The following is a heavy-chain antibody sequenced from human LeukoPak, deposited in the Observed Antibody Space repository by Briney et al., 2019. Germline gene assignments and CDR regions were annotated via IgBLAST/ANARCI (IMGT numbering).Heavy chain of an antibody. CDR3: ARGPPSTMVRGVGAFDI. Sequence: SETLSLTCTVSGGSISSYYWSWTRQPPGKVLEWIGYIYYSGSTNYNPSLKSRVTISVDTSKNQFSLKLSSVTAADTAVYYCARGPPSTMVRGVGAFDIWGQGTMVTVSS. D-gene: IGHD3-10*01. CDR2: IYYSGST. J-gene: IGHJ3*02. CDR1: GGSISSYY. V-gene: IGHV4-59*01.